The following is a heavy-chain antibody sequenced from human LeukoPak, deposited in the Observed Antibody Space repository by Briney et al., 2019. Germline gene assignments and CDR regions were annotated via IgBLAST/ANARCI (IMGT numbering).Heavy chain of an antibody. CDR3: ARIGYSSSSPDF. CDR1: GFTFTNYW. Sequence: GGSLRLSCAASGFTFTNYWMTWVRQAPGKGLQWVANIKQDGSVKYYVDSVKGRFIISRDNAKNSLYLQMNSLRAEDTAVYNCARIGYSSSSPDFWGRGTLVTVSS. J-gene: IGHJ4*02. CDR2: IKQDGSVK. D-gene: IGHD6-6*01. V-gene: IGHV3-7*03.